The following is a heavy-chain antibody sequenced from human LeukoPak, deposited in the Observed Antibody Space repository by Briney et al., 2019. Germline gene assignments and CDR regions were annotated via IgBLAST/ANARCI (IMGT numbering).Heavy chain of an antibody. D-gene: IGHD7-27*01. CDR2: IIPIFGTA. CDR1: GGTFSRYA. J-gene: IGHJ6*03. Sequence: SVKVSCKASGGTFSRYAISWVRQAPGQGLEWMGRIIPIFGTANYAQKFQGRVTITTDESTNTAYMELSSLRSEDTAVYYCAVTGLYNYYYCYYMDVWGKGTTVTVSS. CDR3: AVTGLYNYYYCYYMDV. V-gene: IGHV1-69*05.